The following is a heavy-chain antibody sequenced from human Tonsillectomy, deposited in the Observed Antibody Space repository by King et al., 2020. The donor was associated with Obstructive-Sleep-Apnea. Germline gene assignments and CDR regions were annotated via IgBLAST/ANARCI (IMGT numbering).Heavy chain of an antibody. CDR2: ISVSGANT. J-gene: IGHJ5*02. CDR1: GFTFSTYY. V-gene: IGHV3-23*04. D-gene: IGHD3-10*01. CDR3: ARSSPQDSSGSYFSLHFNH. Sequence: VQLVESGGGLAQTGGSLRLSCAASGFTFSTYYMSWVRQAPGKGLEWVSLISVSGANTYYADSVKGRFTISRDNSNNALNLQMSSLRDEDTAVYYCARSSPQDSSGSYFSLHFNHWGQGTLVAVSS.